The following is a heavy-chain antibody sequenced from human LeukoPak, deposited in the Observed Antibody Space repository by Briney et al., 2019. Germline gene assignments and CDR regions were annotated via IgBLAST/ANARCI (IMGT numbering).Heavy chain of an antibody. Sequence: ASRRVSCKTSGYTFSNFGMNWVRQAPGQGREWMGWISGNNDNPNYGQKFQGRFTLTTDSSTSTAYLELRNLTFDDTAVYYCARDGTSTDDYWGQGTLVTVSS. J-gene: IGHJ4*02. CDR3: ARDGTSTDDY. CDR1: GYTFSNFG. V-gene: IGHV1-18*01. D-gene: IGHD2-2*01. CDR2: ISGNNDNP.